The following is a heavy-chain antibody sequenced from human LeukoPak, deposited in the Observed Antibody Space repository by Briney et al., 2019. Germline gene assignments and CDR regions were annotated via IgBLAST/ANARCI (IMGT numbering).Heavy chain of an antibody. CDR3: ARGGGRYYYGSGSYYPTHYFDY. D-gene: IGHD3-10*01. CDR2: IYTSGST. V-gene: IGHV4-4*09. Sequence: SETLSLTCTVSGGSISSYYWSWIRQPPGKGREWIGYIYTSGSTNYNPSLKSRVTISVDTSKNQFSLKLSSVTAADTAVYYCARGGGRYYYGSGSYYPTHYFDYWGQGTLVTVSS. J-gene: IGHJ4*02. CDR1: GGSISSYY.